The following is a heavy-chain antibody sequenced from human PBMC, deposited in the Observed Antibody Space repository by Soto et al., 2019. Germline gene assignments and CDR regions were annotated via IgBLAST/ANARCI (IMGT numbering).Heavy chain of an antibody. CDR2: ISSNGGST. J-gene: IGHJ4*02. CDR3: ARVFLYSSGWYGGGGIDY. Sequence: GGSLRLSCSASGFTFSSYAMHWVRQAPGKGLEYVSAISSNGGSTYYADSVKGRFTISRDNSKNTLYLQMSSLRAEDTAVYYCARVFLYSSGWYGGGGIDYWGQGTLVTVSS. D-gene: IGHD6-19*01. V-gene: IGHV3-64D*06. CDR1: GFTFSSYA.